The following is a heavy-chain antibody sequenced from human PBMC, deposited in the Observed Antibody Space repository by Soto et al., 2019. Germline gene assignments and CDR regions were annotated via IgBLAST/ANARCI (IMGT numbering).Heavy chain of an antibody. D-gene: IGHD3-10*01. Sequence: SETLSLTCTVSGGSISSYYWSWIRQPPGKGLEWIGYIYYSGSTNYNPSLQSRVTISVDTSKKQFSLKLSSVTAADTPVYYCGIGYVSSGSYFVYWGQGTLVTVSS. J-gene: IGHJ4*02. CDR1: GGSISSYY. V-gene: IGHV4-59*08. CDR2: IYYSGST. CDR3: GIGYVSSGSYFVY.